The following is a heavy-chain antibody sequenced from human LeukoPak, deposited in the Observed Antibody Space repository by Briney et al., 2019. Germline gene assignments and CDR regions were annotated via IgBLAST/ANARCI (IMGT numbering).Heavy chain of an antibody. CDR3: ARGLAQAGILGVFDY. CDR1: GFTVSSNY. Sequence: GGSLRLSCAASGFTVSSNYMNWVRQAPGKGLEWVSLIHSGGSTYYADSVKGRFTISRDNSRNTVDLQMNSLRAEDTAVYYCARGLAQAGILGVFDYWGQGALVTVSS. J-gene: IGHJ4*02. D-gene: IGHD6-13*01. V-gene: IGHV3-53*01. CDR2: IHSGGST.